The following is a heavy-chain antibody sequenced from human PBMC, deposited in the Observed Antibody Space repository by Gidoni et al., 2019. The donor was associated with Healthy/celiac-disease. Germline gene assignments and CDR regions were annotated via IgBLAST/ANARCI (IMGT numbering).Heavy chain of an antibody. CDR1: GGSFSSGGYY. CDR2: IYYSGST. D-gene: IGHD3-10*01. V-gene: IGHV4-31*03. J-gene: IGHJ4*02. Sequence: QVQLQESGPGLVKPSQTLSLTCTVSGGSFSSGGYYWSWIRQHPGQGLEWIGYIYYSGSTYYNPSLKSRVTISVDTSKNQFSLKLSSVTAADTAVYYCARVGPRGAVSLDYWGQGTLVTVSS. CDR3: ARVGPRGAVSLDY.